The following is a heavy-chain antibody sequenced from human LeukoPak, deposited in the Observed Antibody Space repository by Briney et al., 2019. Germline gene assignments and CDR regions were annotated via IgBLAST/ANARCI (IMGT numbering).Heavy chain of an antibody. CDR1: GGSFSGYY. Sequence: PSETLSLTCAVYGGSFSGYYWSWIRQPPGKGLEWIGEINHSGSTNYNPSLKSRVTISVDTSKNQFSLKLSSVTAADTAVYYCARQGRVVPAWFDPWGQGTLVTVSS. CDR3: ARQGRVVPAWFDP. D-gene: IGHD2-2*01. CDR2: INHSGST. V-gene: IGHV4-34*01. J-gene: IGHJ5*02.